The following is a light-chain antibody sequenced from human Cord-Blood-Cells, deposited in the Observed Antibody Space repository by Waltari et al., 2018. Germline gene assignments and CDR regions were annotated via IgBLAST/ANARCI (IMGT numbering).Light chain of an antibody. J-gene: IGLJ3*02. CDR1: RSDVGGYNS. V-gene: IGLV2-14*01. CDR2: DVS. Sequence: QSALTQPASVSGSPGQSLTISCTGTRSDVGGYNSVSWYQQHQGKAPKLMIYDVSNRPSGVSNRFSGSKSGNTASLTISGLQAEDEADYYCSSYTSSSTWVVGGGTKLTVL. CDR3: SSYTSSSTWV.